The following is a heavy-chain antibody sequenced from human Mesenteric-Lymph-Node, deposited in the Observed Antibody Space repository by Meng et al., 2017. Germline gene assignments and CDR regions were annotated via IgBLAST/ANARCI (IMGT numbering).Heavy chain of an antibody. CDR2: ISSSGTTI. CDR3: ARGGYALRNSYAPTFDN. CDR1: GFTLRSYE. D-gene: IGHD3-16*01. Sequence: GGSLRLSCAASGFTLRSYEMNWVRQAPGKGLEWVSHISSSGTTIYYADSVKGRFTISRDYAKNSLYLQMTSLRVEDTAVYYCARGGYALRNSYAPTFDNWGQGALVTVSS. J-gene: IGHJ4*02. V-gene: IGHV3-48*03.